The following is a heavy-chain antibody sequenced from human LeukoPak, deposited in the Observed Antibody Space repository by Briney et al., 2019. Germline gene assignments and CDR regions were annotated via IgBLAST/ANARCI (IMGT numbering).Heavy chain of an antibody. CDR3: AREGIAARPGWFDP. CDR2: IIPIFGRA. V-gene: IGHV1-69*13. J-gene: IGHJ5*02. D-gene: IGHD6-6*01. Sequence: SVKVSCKASGGTFSSYAISWVRQAPGQGLEWMGGIIPIFGRANYAQKFQGRVTITGDESTSTAYMELSSLRSEDTAVYYCAREGIAARPGWFDPWGQGTLVTVSS. CDR1: GGTFSSYA.